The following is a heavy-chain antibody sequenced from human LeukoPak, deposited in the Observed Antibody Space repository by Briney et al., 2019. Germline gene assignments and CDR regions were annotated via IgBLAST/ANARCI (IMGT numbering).Heavy chain of an antibody. CDR1: IDSISRGSYY. CDR2: IYTSGST. V-gene: IGHV4-61*02. J-gene: IGHJ4*02. D-gene: IGHD5-24*01. Sequence: SQTLSLTCTVSIDSISRGSYYCSWIRQPAGKGLEWIGRIYTSGSTNYNPSLKSRVTISVNTSKNQFSLKLSSVTAADTAVYYCARGWLQIPFDYWGQGTLVTVSS. CDR3: ARGWLQIPFDY.